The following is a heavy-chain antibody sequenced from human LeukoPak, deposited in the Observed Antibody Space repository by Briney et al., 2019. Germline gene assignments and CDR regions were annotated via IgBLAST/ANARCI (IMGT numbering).Heavy chain of an antibody. J-gene: IGHJ4*02. D-gene: IGHD2-15*01. CDR2: VSSSSSYI. V-gene: IGHV3-21*01. CDR3: ARDVGGGPRYFDY. CDR1: GFTFSSYS. Sequence: GGSLRLSCAASGFTFSSYSMNWVRQAPGKGLEWVSSVSSSSSYIYYADSVKGRFTISRDNAKNSLYLQMKSLRVEDTAVYYCARDVGGGPRYFDYWGQGTLVTVSS.